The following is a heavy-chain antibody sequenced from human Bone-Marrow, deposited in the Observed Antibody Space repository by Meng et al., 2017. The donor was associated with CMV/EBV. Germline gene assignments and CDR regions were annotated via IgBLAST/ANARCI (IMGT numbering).Heavy chain of an antibody. Sequence: ASVKVSCKASGYTFTSYGISWVRQAPGQGLEWMGWISAFNDNTNYAQKLQGRVTMTTDTSTRTAYMELRSLRPDDTAVYYCARDSYSSSSRWFDLWGQGTLVTVSS. CDR3: ARDSYSSSSRWFDL. D-gene: IGHD6-6*01. J-gene: IGHJ5*02. CDR1: GYTFTSYG. V-gene: IGHV1-18*01. CDR2: ISAFNDNT.